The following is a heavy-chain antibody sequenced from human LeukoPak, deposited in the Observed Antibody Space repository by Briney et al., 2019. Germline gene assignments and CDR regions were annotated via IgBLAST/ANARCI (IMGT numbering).Heavy chain of an antibody. D-gene: IGHD4-23*01. Sequence: GGSLRLSCAASGFTFSSYSMNWVRQAPGKGLEWVSYIRTSSPTIYYADSVKGRFTISRDNAKNSLYLQMNSLRVEGTAIYYCARDHRWGFDYWGQGTLVTVSS. CDR2: IRTSSPTI. J-gene: IGHJ4*02. CDR3: ARDHRWGFDY. V-gene: IGHV3-48*01. CDR1: GFTFSSYS.